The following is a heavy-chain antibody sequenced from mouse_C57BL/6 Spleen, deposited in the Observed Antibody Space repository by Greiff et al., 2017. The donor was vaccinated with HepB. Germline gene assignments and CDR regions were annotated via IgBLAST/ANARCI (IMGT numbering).Heavy chain of an antibody. Sequence: VQRVESGAELVRPGASVTLSCKASGYTFTDYEMHWVKQTPVHGLEWIGAIDPETGGTAYNQKFKGKAILTADKSSSTAYMELRSLTSEDSAVYYCTRYGSSYGWYFDVWGTGTTVTVSS. CDR1: GYTFTDYE. D-gene: IGHD1-1*01. CDR2: IDPETGGT. CDR3: TRYGSSYGWYFDV. V-gene: IGHV1-15*01. J-gene: IGHJ1*03.